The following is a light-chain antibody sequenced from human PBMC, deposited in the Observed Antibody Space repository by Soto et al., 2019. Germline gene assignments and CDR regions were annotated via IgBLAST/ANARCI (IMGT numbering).Light chain of an antibody. V-gene: IGLV1-44*01. J-gene: IGLJ2*01. CDR3: VAWDDSLNGYVV. Sequence: QSVLTQAPSASGTPGRRVTISCSGSSSKIGSNTVNWYQQLPGTAPKLVIYSNNQRPSGVPDRFSGSKSGTSASLAISGLQSEDEADYYCVAWDDSLNGYVVFGGGTKVTVL. CDR1: SSKIGSNT. CDR2: SNN.